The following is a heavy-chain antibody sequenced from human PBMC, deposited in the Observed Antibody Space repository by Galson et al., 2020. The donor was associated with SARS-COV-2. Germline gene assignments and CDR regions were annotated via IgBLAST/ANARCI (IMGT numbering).Heavy chain of an antibody. CDR1: GDTVSTDTAA. J-gene: IGHJ4*02. CDR3: ARSPYSSSWGDYIDS. Sequence: SETLSLTCDISGDTVSTDTAAWNWIRQSPSRGLEWLGRTYYRFKWNNDYAVSVKGRITINSDTSKNQFSLQLNSVTPEDTAVYYCARSPYSSSWGDYIDSWGQGTLVTVSS. D-gene: IGHD6-13*01. CDR2: TYYRFKWNN. V-gene: IGHV6-1*01.